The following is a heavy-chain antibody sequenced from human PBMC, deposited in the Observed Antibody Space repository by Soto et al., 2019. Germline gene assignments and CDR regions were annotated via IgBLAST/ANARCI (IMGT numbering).Heavy chain of an antibody. CDR2: ISYDGSNK. V-gene: IGHV3-30-3*01. J-gene: IGHJ4*02. CDR1: GFTFSSYA. Sequence: GGSLRLSCAASGFTFSSYAMHWVRQAPGKGLEWVAVISYDGSNKYYADSVKGRFTISRDNSKNTLYLQMNSLRAEDTAVYYCARETPLATGYYFDYWGQGTLVTV. CDR3: ARETPLATGYYFDY. D-gene: IGHD5-12*01.